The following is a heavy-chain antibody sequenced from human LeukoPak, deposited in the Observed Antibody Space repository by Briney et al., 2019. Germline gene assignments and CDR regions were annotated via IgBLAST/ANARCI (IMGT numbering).Heavy chain of an antibody. J-gene: IGHJ4*02. D-gene: IGHD7-27*01. V-gene: IGHV3-30*02. CDR1: GFTFSGHA. CDR2: IGNDGRDQ. Sequence: PGGSLRLSCAASGFTFSGHAMHWVRQTPGVGLEWVAIIGNDGRDQHYSESVKGRFTISRDNSKNTLFLQLNSLRPEDTALYLCARDLMWGFDCWGQGTLVTVSS. CDR3: ARDLMWGFDC.